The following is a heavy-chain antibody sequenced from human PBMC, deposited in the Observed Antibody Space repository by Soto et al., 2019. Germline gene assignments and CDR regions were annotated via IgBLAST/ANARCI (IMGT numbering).Heavy chain of an antibody. D-gene: IGHD6-13*01. V-gene: IGHV3-64*01. CDR1: GFTFSSYA. J-gene: IGHJ4*02. CDR2: IGSNGGST. Sequence: PGGSLRLSCAASGFTFSSYAMHWVRQAPGKGLEYVSAIGSNGGSTYYANSVKGRFTISRDNSKNTLYLQMGSLRAEDMAVYYCARGQYSSGWYETLDYWGQGTLVTVSS. CDR3: ARGQYSSGWYETLDY.